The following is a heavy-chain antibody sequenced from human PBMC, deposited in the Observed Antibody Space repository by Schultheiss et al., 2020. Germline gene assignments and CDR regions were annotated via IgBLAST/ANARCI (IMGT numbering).Heavy chain of an antibody. CDR1: GFTFSSYA. CDR3: ARNKDRPDY. J-gene: IGHJ4*02. Sequence: GGSLRLSCAASGFTFSSYAMSWVRQAPGKGLEWVSAISGSGGSTYHTDSVKGRFTISRDSAKNSLYLQMNSLRAEDTAVYYCARNKDRPDYWGQGTLVTGSS. D-gene: IGHD1-14*01. CDR2: ISGSGGST. V-gene: IGHV3-23*01.